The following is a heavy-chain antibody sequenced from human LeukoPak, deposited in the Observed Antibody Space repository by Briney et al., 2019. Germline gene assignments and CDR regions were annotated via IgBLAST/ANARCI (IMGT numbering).Heavy chain of an antibody. CDR1: GFTVSSNY. J-gene: IGHJ4*02. CDR3: ATNYGSGSYYNFDY. D-gene: IGHD3-10*01. V-gene: IGHV3-53*05. CDR2: IYSGGST. Sequence: GGSLRLSCAASGFTVSSNYMSWVRQAPGKGLEWVSVIYSGGSTYYADSVKGRFTISRDTSKNTLYLQMNSLRAEDTAVYYCATNYGSGSYYNFDYWGQGTLVTASS.